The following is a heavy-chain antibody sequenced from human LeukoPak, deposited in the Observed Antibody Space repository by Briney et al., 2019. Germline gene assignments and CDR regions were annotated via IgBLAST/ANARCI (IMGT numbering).Heavy chain of an antibody. J-gene: IGHJ5*02. CDR2: INHSGST. CDR1: GGSFSGYY. Sequence: PSETLSLTCTVYGGSFSGYYWSWIRQPPGKGLEWIGEINHSGSTNYNPSLKSRVTISVDTSKNQFSLKLSSVTAADTAVYYCAIPIVVVPAAKKKNWFDPWGQGTRVTVSS. D-gene: IGHD2-2*01. CDR3: AIPIVVVPAAKKKNWFDP. V-gene: IGHV4-34*01.